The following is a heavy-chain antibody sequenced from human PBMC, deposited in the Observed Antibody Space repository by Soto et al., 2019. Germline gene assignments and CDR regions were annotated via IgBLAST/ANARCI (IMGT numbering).Heavy chain of an antibody. D-gene: IGHD3-10*01. CDR1: GYTFTGYD. J-gene: IGHJ1*01. CDR2: MNPSCGNA. Sequence: QVQLVQSGADVKKPGASVRVSCKASGYTFTGYDIYWVRQATGQGLEWMGWMNPSCGNADYTQKFQDRVTMTRDTSINTAKMEMSAVGAEATAVDLCTGVQGNHWGQGSLFRLSS. V-gene: IGHV1-8*02. CDR3: TGVQGNH.